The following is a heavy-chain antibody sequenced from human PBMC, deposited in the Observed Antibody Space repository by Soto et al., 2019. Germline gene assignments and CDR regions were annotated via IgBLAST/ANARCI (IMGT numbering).Heavy chain of an antibody. CDR2: INSDGSST. CDR1: GFTFSSYW. J-gene: IGHJ6*02. D-gene: IGHD3-3*01. CDR3: ARPYYDFWSQYGMAV. V-gene: IGHV3-74*01. Sequence: GGSLRLSCAASGFTFSSYWMHWVRQAPGKGLVWASRINSDGSSTSYADSVKGRFTISRDNSKNTLYLQMNSLRAEDTAVYYCARPYYDFWSQYGMAVWGQGTTVTVSS.